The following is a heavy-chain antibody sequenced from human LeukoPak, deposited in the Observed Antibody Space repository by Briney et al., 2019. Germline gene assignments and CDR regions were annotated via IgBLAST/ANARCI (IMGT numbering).Heavy chain of an antibody. Sequence: PGGSLRLSCAASGFTFSSYAMSWVRQAPGKGLEWVSAISGSGGSTYYADSVKGRFTISRDNAKNSLYLQMNSLRAEDTAVYYCAGSMVRGVIVAPLPSWGQGTLVTVSS. CDR3: AGSMVRGVIVAPLPS. D-gene: IGHD3-10*01. CDR1: GFTFSSYA. V-gene: IGHV3-23*01. J-gene: IGHJ4*02. CDR2: ISGSGGST.